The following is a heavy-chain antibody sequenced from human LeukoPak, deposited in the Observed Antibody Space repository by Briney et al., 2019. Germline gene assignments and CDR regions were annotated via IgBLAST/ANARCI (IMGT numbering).Heavy chain of an antibody. CDR2: ISRSGGSI. J-gene: IGHJ3*02. CDR1: EFTFSSHS. CDR3: ARSLKVSAALDVFDI. Sequence: SGGSLRLSRAASEFTFSSHSMNWVRQAPGKGLEWVSSISRSGGSIYYADSLKGRFTISRDNAKNSLYLQMNSLRAEDTAVYFCARSLKVSAALDVFDIWGQGTMVTVSS. D-gene: IGHD2-2*01. V-gene: IGHV3-21*01.